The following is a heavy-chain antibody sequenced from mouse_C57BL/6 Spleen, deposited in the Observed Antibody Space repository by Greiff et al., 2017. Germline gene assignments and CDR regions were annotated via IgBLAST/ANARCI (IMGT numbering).Heavy chain of an antibody. CDR2: IYPGDGDT. CDR1: GYAFSSYW. Sequence: QVQLKQSGAELVKPGASVKISCKASGYAFSSYWMNWVKQRPGKGLEWIGQIYPGDGDTNYNGKFKGKATLTADKSSSTAYMQLSSLTSEDSAVYFCARSYDYDEGRFAYWGQGTLVTVSA. J-gene: IGHJ3*01. CDR3: ARSYDYDEGRFAY. D-gene: IGHD2-4*01. V-gene: IGHV1-80*01.